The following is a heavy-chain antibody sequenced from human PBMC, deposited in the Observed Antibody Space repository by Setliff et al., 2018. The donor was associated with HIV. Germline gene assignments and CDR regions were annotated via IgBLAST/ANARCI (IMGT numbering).Heavy chain of an antibody. V-gene: IGHV3-49*04. CDR3: GRAKSWYYYMDV. Sequence: QTLSLSCSASGFTFGDYTMSWVRQAPGKGLEWVGFIRSEAYGGTREYAASVKGRFTISRDDSKSIAYLQMNSLKAEDTAVYYCGRAKSWYYYMDVWGKGTTVTVSS. CDR1: GFTFGDYT. D-gene: IGHD3-10*01. CDR2: IRSEAYGGTR. J-gene: IGHJ6*03.